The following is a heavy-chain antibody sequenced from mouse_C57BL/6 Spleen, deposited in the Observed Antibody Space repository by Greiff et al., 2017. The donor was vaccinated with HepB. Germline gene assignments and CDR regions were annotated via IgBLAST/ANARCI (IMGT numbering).Heavy chain of an antibody. Sequence: VQGVESGPELVKPGASVKISCKASGYAFSSSWMNWVKQRPGKGLEWIGRIYPGDGDTNYNGKFKGKATLTADKSSSTAYMQLSSLTSEDSAVYFCARYNYYGSSYRYFDVWGTGTTVTVSS. J-gene: IGHJ1*03. CDR2: IYPGDGDT. CDR1: GYAFSSSW. V-gene: IGHV1-82*01. CDR3: ARYNYYGSSYRYFDV. D-gene: IGHD1-1*01.